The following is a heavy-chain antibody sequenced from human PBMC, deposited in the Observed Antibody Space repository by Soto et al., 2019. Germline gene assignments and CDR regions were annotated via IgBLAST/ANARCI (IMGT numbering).Heavy chain of an antibody. V-gene: IGHV3-49*05. CDR2: IRSRAYGGAA. J-gene: IGHJ4*02. CDR1: GYSFDGYG. D-gene: IGHD3-10*01. CDR3: TMIYGSGTYLPDF. Sequence: EVQMVESGGGLEKPGRSLRLSCKGSGYSFDGYGVSWFRRAPGKGLEWVGFIRSRAYGGAADYAASVMGRFTISRDDPRSIAYLQMNSLKVEDTAVYYCTMIYGSGTYLPDFWGQGTLVTVSS.